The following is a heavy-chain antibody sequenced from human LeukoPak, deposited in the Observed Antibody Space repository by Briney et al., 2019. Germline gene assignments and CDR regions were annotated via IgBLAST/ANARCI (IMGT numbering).Heavy chain of an antibody. CDR3: ARAPDYYDSSGYDAFDI. V-gene: IGHV3-33*01. D-gene: IGHD3-22*01. CDR1: GFTFSSYG. J-gene: IGHJ3*02. CDR2: IWYDGSNK. Sequence: GGSLRLSCAASGFTFSSYGMHWVRQAPGKGLEWVAVIWYDGSNKYYADSVKGRFTISRDNSKNTLYLQMNSPRAEDTAVYYCARAPDYYDSSGYDAFDIWGQGTMVTVPS.